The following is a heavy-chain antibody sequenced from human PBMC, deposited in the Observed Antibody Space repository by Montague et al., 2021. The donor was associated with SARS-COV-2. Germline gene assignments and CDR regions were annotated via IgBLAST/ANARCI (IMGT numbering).Heavy chain of an antibody. J-gene: IGHJ6*02. CDR1: GDSISTDNW. CDR3: ANFRRTQLLFGTLYYGMDV. CDR2: IYHTGST. Sequence: SETLSLTCVVSGDSISTDNWWTWVRLPPGKGLEWVGEIYHTGSTKYKPPLKSRVTISVDTSKNHFTLRLSSVTAADTAVYYCANFRRTQLLFGTLYYGMDVWGQGTTVTVSS. V-gene: IGHV4-4*02. D-gene: IGHD2-2*01.